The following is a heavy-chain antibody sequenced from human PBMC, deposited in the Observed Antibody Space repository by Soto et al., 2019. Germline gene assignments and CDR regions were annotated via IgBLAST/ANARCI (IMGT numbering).Heavy chain of an antibody. Sequence: EVQLLESGGGLVQPGGSLRLSCAASGFTFSSYAMSWVRQAPGKGLEWVSAISGSGGSTYYADSVKGRFTISRDNSKNTLYLQMNSLRAEDTAVYYCAKVPYGDYVVYWYFDLWGRGTLVTVSS. V-gene: IGHV3-23*01. J-gene: IGHJ2*01. D-gene: IGHD4-17*01. CDR3: AKVPYGDYVVYWYFDL. CDR1: GFTFSSYA. CDR2: ISGSGGST.